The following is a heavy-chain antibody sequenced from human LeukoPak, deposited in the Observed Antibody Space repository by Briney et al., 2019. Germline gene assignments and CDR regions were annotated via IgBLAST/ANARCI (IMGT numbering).Heavy chain of an antibody. Sequence: PSETLSLTCTVSGGSISSYYWSWIRQPSGKGLEWIGYIYYSGSTNYNPSLKSRVTISVDTSKNQFSLKLSSVTAADTAVYYCAREVRGNPSGSIYHNWFDPWGQGTLVTVSS. CDR1: GGSISSYY. J-gene: IGHJ5*02. CDR3: AREVRGNPSGSIYHNWFDP. D-gene: IGHD1-26*01. CDR2: IYYSGST. V-gene: IGHV4-59*12.